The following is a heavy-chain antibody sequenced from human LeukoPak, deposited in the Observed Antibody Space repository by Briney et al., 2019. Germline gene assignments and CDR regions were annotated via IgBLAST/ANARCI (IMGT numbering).Heavy chain of an antibody. D-gene: IGHD3-16*02. CDR2: INHSGSI. V-gene: IGHV4-34*01. J-gene: IGHJ3*02. CDR3: ARICTPYDYVWGSYRPGPVDI. Sequence: SETLSLTCAVYGGSFSGYYWSWIRQPPGKGLEWIGEINHSGSINYNPSLKSRVTISVDTSKNQFSLKLSSVTAADTAVYYCARICTPYDYVWGSYRPGPVDIWGQGTMVTVSS. CDR1: GGSFSGYY.